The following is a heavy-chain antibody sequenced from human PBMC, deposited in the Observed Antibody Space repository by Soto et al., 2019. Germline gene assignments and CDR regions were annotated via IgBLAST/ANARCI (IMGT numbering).Heavy chain of an antibody. CDR2: ISAYNGDT. CDR1: GYTFNHHG. Sequence: QIHLEQSGVEVKEPGASVKVSCKASGYTFNHHGVSWVRQAPGLGLEWMGWISAYNGDTKYAQKVQGRVTMTTDTSTSTAYMELRSLRSDDTAVYYCARDPSKTSGWYAYLDSWGQGTLVTVSS. D-gene: IGHD6-19*01. V-gene: IGHV1-18*01. J-gene: IGHJ4*02. CDR3: ARDPSKTSGWYAYLDS.